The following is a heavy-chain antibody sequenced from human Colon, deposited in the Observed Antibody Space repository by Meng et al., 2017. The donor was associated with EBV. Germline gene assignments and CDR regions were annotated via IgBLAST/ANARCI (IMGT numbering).Heavy chain of an antibody. Sequence: QLQLQESGPGLGEPSGTLSLTRAVSGGSNSTSDWWSWVRQPPGKGLEWIGEIYRGGGTNYNPSFKSRVTISVDTSNNHFSLKLSYVTAADTAVYYCARVRVIPAAVGFDYWGQGTLVTVSS. J-gene: IGHJ4*02. CDR2: IYRGGGT. V-gene: IGHV4-4*02. CDR3: ARVRVIPAAVGFDY. D-gene: IGHD2-2*01. CDR1: GGSNSTSDW.